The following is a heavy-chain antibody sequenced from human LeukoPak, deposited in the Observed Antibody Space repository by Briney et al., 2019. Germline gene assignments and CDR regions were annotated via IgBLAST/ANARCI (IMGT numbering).Heavy chain of an antibody. CDR1: GFTFSNYG. Sequence: PGGSLRLSCAASGFTFSNYGMNWVRRAPGKGLEWVSSISSSSSYMYYADSVKGRFTISRDNAKNSLYLQMNSLRAEDTAVYYCAREASIVVRCSDYWGQGTLVTVSS. J-gene: IGHJ4*02. CDR2: ISSSSSYM. V-gene: IGHV3-21*01. CDR3: AREASIVVRCSDY. D-gene: IGHD6-6*01.